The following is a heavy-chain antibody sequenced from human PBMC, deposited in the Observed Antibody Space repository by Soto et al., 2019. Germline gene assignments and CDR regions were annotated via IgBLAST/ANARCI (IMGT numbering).Heavy chain of an antibody. J-gene: IGHJ4*02. CDR1: NYSFSIFG. CDR3: ARDPFYSGSNLQVGYFDS. CDR2: INPSNDNT. V-gene: IGHV1-18*01. D-gene: IGHD1-26*01. Sequence: VSCTSSNYSFSIFGISWMRHAPVQGLEWMAWINPSNDNTNYAQSLQGRVTLTTDTSTSTAYMELRSLRSDDTAVYYCARDPFYSGSNLQVGYFDSWGQGTLVTVSS.